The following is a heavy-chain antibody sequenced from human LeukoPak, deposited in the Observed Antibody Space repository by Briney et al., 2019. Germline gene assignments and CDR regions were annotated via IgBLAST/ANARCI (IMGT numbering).Heavy chain of an antibody. CDR3: AKGAGWYNY. CDR1: GGSISGHF. CDR2: IDTSGNT. Sequence: SETLSLTCTVSGGSISGHFWSWIRQPAGKGLEWIGRIDTSGNTNYNPSLKSRVTMSVDTSKNQFSLRFSSVTAADTAVYYCAKGAGWYNYWGQGSLVTVSS. V-gene: IGHV4-4*07. D-gene: IGHD6-19*01. J-gene: IGHJ4*02.